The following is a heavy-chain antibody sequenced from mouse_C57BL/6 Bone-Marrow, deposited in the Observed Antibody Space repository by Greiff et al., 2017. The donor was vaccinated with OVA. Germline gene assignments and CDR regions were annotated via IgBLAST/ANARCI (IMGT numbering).Heavy chain of an antibody. CDR3: AREAHYYGSSSYYFDY. J-gene: IGHJ2*01. CDR2: INPGSGGT. V-gene: IGHV1-54*01. Sequence: QVQLQQSGAELVRPGTSVKVSCKASGYAFTNYLIEWVKQRPGQGLEWIGVINPGSGGTNYNEKFKGKATLTADKSSSTAYKQLSSLTSEDSAVYFGAREAHYYGSSSYYFDYWGQGTTLTVSS. CDR1: GYAFTNYL. D-gene: IGHD1-1*01.